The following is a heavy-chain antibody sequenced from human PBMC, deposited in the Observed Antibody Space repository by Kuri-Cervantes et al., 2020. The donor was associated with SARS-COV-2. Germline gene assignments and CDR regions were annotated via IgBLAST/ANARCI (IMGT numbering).Heavy chain of an antibody. D-gene: IGHD1-26*01. CDR1: GGSISSYY. V-gene: IGHV4-59*08. J-gene: IGHJ6*03. Sequence: SETLSLTCTVSGGSISSYYWSWIRQPPGKGLEWIGYTYYSGSTNYNPSLKSRVTISVDTSKNQFSLKLSSVTAADTAVYYCARVGNSGSYYDYYYMDVWGKGTTVTVSS. CDR3: ARVGNSGSYYDYYYMDV. CDR2: TYYSGST.